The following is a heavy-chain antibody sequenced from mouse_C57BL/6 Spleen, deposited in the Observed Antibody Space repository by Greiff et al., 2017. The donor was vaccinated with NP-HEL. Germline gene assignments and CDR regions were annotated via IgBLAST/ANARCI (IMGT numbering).Heavy chain of an antibody. CDR1: GYSITSGYY. CDR2: ISYDGSN. V-gene: IGHV3-6*01. CDR3: AREDGGFAY. Sequence: EVQVVESGPGLVKPSQSLSLTCSVTGYSITSGYYWNWIRQFPGNKLEWMGYISYDGSNNYNPSLKNRISITRDTSKNQFFLKLNSVTTEDTATYYCAREDGGFAYWGQGTLVTVSA. J-gene: IGHJ3*01.